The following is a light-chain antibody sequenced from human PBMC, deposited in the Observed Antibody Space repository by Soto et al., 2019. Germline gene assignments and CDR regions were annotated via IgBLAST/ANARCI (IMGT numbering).Light chain of an antibody. CDR1: SSDAGGYNY. V-gene: IGLV2-8*01. CDR2: EVN. Sequence: QSALTQPPSASGSPGQSVTISCTGTSSDAGGYNYVSWYQQNPGKVPKLMIYEVNKRPSGVPDRFSGSKSGNTASLTVSGLQAEDEADYYCTSYAGGNNVFGTGTKVTVL. J-gene: IGLJ1*01. CDR3: TSYAGGNNV.